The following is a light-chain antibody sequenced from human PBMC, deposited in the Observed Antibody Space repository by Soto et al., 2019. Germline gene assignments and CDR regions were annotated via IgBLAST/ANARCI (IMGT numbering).Light chain of an antibody. J-gene: IGKJ1*01. Sequence: ESVLTQSPGTLSLSPGERATLSCRASQIIYSNYLAWYQQKPGQAPRLLIYDAATRAAGIPDRFSGSGSGTHFSLTINRLEPEDFPVYYCQQYSSSVWTFGQGTKVEIK. CDR3: QQYSSSVWT. CDR1: QIIYSNY. CDR2: DAA. V-gene: IGKV3-20*01.